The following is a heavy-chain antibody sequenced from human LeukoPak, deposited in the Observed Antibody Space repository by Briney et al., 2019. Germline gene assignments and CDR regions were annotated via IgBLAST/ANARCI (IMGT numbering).Heavy chain of an antibody. CDR3: ARRGTMLRGVIVWDY. V-gene: IGHV4-39*07. D-gene: IGHD3-10*01. CDR1: GGSISSSSYY. J-gene: IGHJ4*02. CDR2: IYYSGST. Sequence: SETLSLTCTVSGGSISSSSYYWGWIRQPPGKGLEWIGSIYYSGSTYYNPSLKSRVTISVDTSKNQFSLKLSSVTAADTAVCYCARRGTMLRGVIVWDYWGQGTLVTVSS.